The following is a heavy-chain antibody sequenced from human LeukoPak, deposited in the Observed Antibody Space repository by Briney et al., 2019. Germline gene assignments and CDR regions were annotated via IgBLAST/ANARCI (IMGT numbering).Heavy chain of an antibody. CDR1: GDRVSSNSAV. Sequence: SQTLSLTCAISGDRVSSNSAVWHWIRQSPSRGLEWLGRTYYRSKWYYDYAVSMKSRLTINPDTSKNQFSLHLNSVTPEDTAVYYCARLFRTVGGSGSYVSWFDPWGQGTLVTVSS. J-gene: IGHJ5*02. D-gene: IGHD3-10*01. CDR2: TYYRSKWYY. CDR3: ARLFRTVGGSGSYVSWFDP. V-gene: IGHV6-1*01.